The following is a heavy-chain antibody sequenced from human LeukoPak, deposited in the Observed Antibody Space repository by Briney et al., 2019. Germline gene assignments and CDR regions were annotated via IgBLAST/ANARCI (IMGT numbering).Heavy chain of an antibody. D-gene: IGHD5-24*01. CDR3: AKALNYYYYYYGMDV. CDR2: IIPIFGTA. V-gene: IGHV1-69*13. CDR1: GGTFSSYA. J-gene: IGHJ6*02. Sequence: SVKVSCKASGGTFSSYAISWVRQAPGQGLEWMGGIIPIFGTANYAQKFQGRVTITADESTSTAYMELSSLRSEDTAVYYCAKALNYYYYYYGMDVWGQGTTVTVSS.